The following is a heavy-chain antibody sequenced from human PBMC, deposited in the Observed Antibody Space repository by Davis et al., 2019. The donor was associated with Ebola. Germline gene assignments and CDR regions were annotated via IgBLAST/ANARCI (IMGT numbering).Heavy chain of an antibody. V-gene: IGHV1-8*02. D-gene: IGHD6-19*01. J-gene: IGHJ4*02. CDR2: MNPNSGNT. Sequence: ASVKVSCKASGGTFSSYVINWVRQAPGQGLEWMGWMNPNSGNTGYAQKFQGRVTMTRNTSISTAYMELSSLRSEDTAVYYCARGSTGIAVVWGQGTLVTVSS. CDR1: GGTFSSYV. CDR3: ARGSTGIAVV.